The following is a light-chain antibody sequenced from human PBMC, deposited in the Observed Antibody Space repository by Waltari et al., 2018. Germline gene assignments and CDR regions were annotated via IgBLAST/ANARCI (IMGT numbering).Light chain of an antibody. CDR1: SSNNRAGSD. CDR3: QSYDSGQWV. J-gene: IGLJ3*02. CDR2: DND. Sequence: QSVLTQPPSVSGAPGQRVTISCTGSSSNNRAGSDAHWYQQFSGTAPKLLIFDNDNRPSGVPDRFSGSRSGTSAYLAITGLQTDDEADYFCQSYDSGQWVFGGGTKVTVL. V-gene: IGLV1-40*01.